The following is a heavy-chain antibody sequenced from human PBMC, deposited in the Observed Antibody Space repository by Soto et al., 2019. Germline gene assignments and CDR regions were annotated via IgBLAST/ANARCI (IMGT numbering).Heavy chain of an antibody. V-gene: IGHV4-39*01. CDR1: GGSITSSSYY. D-gene: IGHD1-26*01. CDR3: ATQGVGGSYVYTFDP. J-gene: IGHJ5*02. Sequence: QLHLRESGPGLVKPSETLSLTCTVSGGSITSSSYYWGWIRQPPGKGLEWIGSIYYSGSTYYNPSLKSRVTISVDTSKNQFSLKLSSVTAADTAVYYCATQGVGGSYVYTFDPWGQGTLVTVSS. CDR2: IYYSGST.